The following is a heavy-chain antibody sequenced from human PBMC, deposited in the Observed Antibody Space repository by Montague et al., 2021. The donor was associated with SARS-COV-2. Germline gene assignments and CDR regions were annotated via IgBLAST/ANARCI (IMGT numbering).Heavy chain of an antibody. D-gene: IGHD6-19*01. CDR3: ARPGSVSGWFYFDD. J-gene: IGHJ4*02. CDR1: GESIDRDTYY. V-gene: IGHV4-39*02. CDR2: LSSSGST. Sequence: SGTLSLTCIVSGESIDRDTYYWGWIRQSPGKGLEWIGSLSSSGSTYYNPSLRSRVTISMDTSKNHFSLKVNSVTATDTAVYFCARPGSVSGWFYFDDWGQGTLVSVSS.